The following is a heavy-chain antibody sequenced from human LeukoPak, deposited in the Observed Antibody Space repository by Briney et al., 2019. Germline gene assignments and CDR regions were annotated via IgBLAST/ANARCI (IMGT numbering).Heavy chain of an antibody. CDR1: GGSISSGSYY. CDR3: ARVSTLSNRVASRDN. CDR2: IYTSGST. D-gene: IGHD4-11*01. J-gene: IGHJ4*02. Sequence: SETLSLTCTVSGGSISSGSYYWSWIRQPAGKGLEWIGRIYTSGSTNYNPSLKSRVTISVDTSKNQFSLKLSSVTAADTAVYYCARVSTLSNRVASRDNWGQGTLVTVSS. V-gene: IGHV4-61*02.